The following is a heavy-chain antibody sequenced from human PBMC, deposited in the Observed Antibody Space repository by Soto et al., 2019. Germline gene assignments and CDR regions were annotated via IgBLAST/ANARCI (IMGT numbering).Heavy chain of an antibody. V-gene: IGHV4-4*07. CDR2: FSLSGTT. D-gene: IGHD2-8*02. CDR3: ARGMTPPGAPAWYYFDS. J-gene: IGHJ4*02. Sequence: SETLSLTCTVSGASITGSFFWSWIRQPAGKGLEWIGRFSLSGTTNYNPSLRSRVTMSADVSKNQFSLRLTSVTAADTALYYCARGMTPPGAPAWYYFDSWGQGTLVTV. CDR1: GASITGSFF.